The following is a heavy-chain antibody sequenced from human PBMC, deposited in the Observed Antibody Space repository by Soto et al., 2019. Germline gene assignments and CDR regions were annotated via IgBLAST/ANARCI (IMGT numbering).Heavy chain of an antibody. Sequence: LEILCLPRTVLWGSSEYYDWPWIRQPPGKGLEWMGYIYYSGTTTNYNPSLKSRVALSVDTSKNQFSLKLSSVTAADTAVYYCARLGGSYAVPVFDFWGQGTLVIVSP. V-gene: IGHV4-59*08. CDR2: IYYSGTT. CDR3: ARLGGSYAVPVFDF. D-gene: IGHD1-26*01. J-gene: IGHJ4*02. CDR1: WGSSEYYD.